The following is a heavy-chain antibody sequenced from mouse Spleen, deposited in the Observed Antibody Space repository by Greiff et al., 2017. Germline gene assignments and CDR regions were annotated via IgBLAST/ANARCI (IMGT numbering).Heavy chain of an antibody. V-gene: IGHV2-6*01. J-gene: IGHJ3*01. CDR2: IWGGGST. D-gene: IGHD2-4*01. Sequence: QVQLQQSGPGLVAPSHSLSITCTVSGFSFTSYGVDWVRQSPGKGLEWLGVIWGGGSTNYNSALKYRLSISTDNSKSQDLLKMNSLQTEDTAMYYCASVGNDYGLAYWGQGTLVTVSA. CDR1: GFSFTSYG. CDR3: ASVGNDYGLAY.